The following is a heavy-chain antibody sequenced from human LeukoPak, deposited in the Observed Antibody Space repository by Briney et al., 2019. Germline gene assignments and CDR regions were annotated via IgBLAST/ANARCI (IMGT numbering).Heavy chain of an antibody. Sequence: ASVKVSCKASGYTFTSYYMHWVRQAPGQGLEWMGLINPSGGSTSYAQKFQGRVTMTRDMSTSTDYMELSSLRSEDTAVYYCARDNSVEDTAWWFDPWGQGALVTVSS. CDR1: GYTFTSYY. CDR3: ARDNSVEDTAWWFDP. D-gene: IGHD4-23*01. J-gene: IGHJ5*02. V-gene: IGHV1-46*01. CDR2: INPSGGST.